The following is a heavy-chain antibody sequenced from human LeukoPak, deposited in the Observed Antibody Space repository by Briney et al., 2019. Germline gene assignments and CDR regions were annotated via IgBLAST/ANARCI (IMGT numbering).Heavy chain of an antibody. V-gene: IGHV3-64*01. CDR1: GFTFSSYA. CDR2: ISSNGGST. Sequence: GGSLRLSCAASGFTFSSYAMHWVRQAPGKGLEYVSAISSNGGSTYYANSVKGRFTISRDNSKNTLYLQMGSLRAEDMAVYYCARGQIRADYWGQGTLVTVSS. J-gene: IGHJ4*02. CDR3: ARGQIRADY.